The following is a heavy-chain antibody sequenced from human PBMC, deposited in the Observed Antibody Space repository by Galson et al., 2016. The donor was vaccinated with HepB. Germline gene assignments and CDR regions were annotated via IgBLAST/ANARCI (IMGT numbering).Heavy chain of an antibody. CDR2: ISYDGRSE. CDR1: EFTFSRFA. D-gene: IGHD1-26*01. CDR3: ARDSEVALRSDAFDI. Sequence: SLRLSCAASEFTFSRFALHWVRQAPGKGLEWVAVISYDGRSEYYADSVKGRFTVSRDNSKNTVYLQMNSLRAEDTAVYYCARDSEVALRSDAFDIWGQGTQVTVSS. J-gene: IGHJ3*02. V-gene: IGHV3-30*04.